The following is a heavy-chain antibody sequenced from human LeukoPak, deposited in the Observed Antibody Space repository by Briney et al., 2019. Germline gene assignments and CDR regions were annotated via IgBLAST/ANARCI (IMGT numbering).Heavy chain of an antibody. CDR2: IYWNDDK. V-gene: IGHV2-5*01. D-gene: IGHD1-14*01. CDR3: AHRLPQNPAYYFDS. CDR1: GFSLSTSGVG. J-gene: IGHJ4*02. Sequence: SGPTLVKPTQTLTLTCTFSGFSLSTSGVGVGWIRQPPGKALEWVALIYWNDDKRYSPSLKSRLTITKDTSKNQVVLTMTNMDPVRTATYYCAHRLPQNPAYYFDSWGQGTLVTVSS.